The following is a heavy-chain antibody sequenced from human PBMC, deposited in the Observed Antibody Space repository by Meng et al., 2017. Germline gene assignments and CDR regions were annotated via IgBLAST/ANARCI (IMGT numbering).Heavy chain of an antibody. Sequence: GESLMIPCAASGFTFSSYGMHWVRQAPGKGLEWVAVIWYDGSNKYYADSVKGRFTISRDNSKNTLYLQMNSLRAEDTAVYYCARDPIYGDYVGVDYWGQGTLVTVSS. CDR3: ARDPIYGDYVGVDY. J-gene: IGHJ4*02. CDR2: IWYDGSNK. D-gene: IGHD4-17*01. CDR1: GFTFSSYG. V-gene: IGHV3-33*01.